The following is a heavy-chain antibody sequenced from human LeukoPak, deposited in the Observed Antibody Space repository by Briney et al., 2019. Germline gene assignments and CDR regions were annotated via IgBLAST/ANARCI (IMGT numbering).Heavy chain of an antibody. CDR2: IGYDGSNK. V-gene: IGHV3-30*02. Sequence: LGGSLRLSCAASGFTLSNNGMHWVRQAPGKGLEWVAFIGYDGSNKHYADSVKGRFTISRDNSKNTLYLQMNSLRVEDTAVYYCAKDSSVEWPYFFDYWGQGTLVTVSS. CDR3: AKDSSVEWPYFFDY. J-gene: IGHJ4*02. CDR1: GFTLSNNG. D-gene: IGHD3-3*01.